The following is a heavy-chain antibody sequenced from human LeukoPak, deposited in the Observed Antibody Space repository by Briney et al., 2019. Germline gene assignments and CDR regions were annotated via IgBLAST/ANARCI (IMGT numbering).Heavy chain of an antibody. J-gene: IGHJ6*03. D-gene: IGHD3-9*01. V-gene: IGHV3-21*01. Sequence: GGSLRLSCAASGFTFSSYALSWVRQAPGKGLEWVSSISSSSSYIYYADSVKGRFTISRDNAKNSLYLQMNSLRAEDTAVYYCAREILTGYYKVYYYYYYMDVWGKGTTVTVSS. CDR3: AREILTGYYKVYYYYYYMDV. CDR1: GFTFSSYA. CDR2: ISSSSSYI.